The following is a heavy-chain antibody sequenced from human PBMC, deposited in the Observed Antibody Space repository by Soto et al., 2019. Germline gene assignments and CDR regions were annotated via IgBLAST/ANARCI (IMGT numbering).Heavy chain of an antibody. CDR3: ARDGNNIVLMVYATPSYYFDY. CDR2: INPSGGST. V-gene: IGHV1-46*01. J-gene: IGHJ4*02. CDR1: GYTFTSYY. D-gene: IGHD2-8*01. Sequence: GASVKVSCKASGYTFTSYYMHWVRQAPGQGLEWMGIINPSGGSTSYAQKFQGRVTMTRDTSTSTVYMELSSLRSEDTAVYYCARDGNNIVLMVYATPSYYFDYWGQGTLVTVSS.